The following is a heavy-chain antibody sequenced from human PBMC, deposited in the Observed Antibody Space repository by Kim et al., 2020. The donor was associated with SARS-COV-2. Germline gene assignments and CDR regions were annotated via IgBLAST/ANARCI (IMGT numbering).Heavy chain of an antibody. CDR2: IYSGGSST. CDR1: GFTFSSYA. V-gene: IGHV3-23*03. D-gene: IGHD4-17*01. Sequence: GGSLRLSCAASGFTFSSYAMSWVRQAPGKGLEWVSVIYSGGSSTYYADSVKGRFTISRDNSKNTLYVQMNSLRDEDTAVYYCAKAYGDYADLYFDYWGQGTVVTVSS. CDR3: AKAYGDYADLYFDY. J-gene: IGHJ4*02.